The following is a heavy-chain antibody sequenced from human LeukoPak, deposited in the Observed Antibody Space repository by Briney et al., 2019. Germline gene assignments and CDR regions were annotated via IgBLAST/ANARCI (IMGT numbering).Heavy chain of an antibody. J-gene: IGHJ4*02. CDR1: GFTFRSYE. CDR3: AREKGTKFDY. V-gene: IGHV3-21*01. Sequence: GGSLRLSCEDSGFTFRSYEMNWVRQAPGKGLEWVSSISSSSSYIYYADSVKGRFTISRDNAKNSLYLQMNSLRAEDTAVYYCAREKGTKFDYWGQGTLVTVSS. CDR2: ISSSSSYI.